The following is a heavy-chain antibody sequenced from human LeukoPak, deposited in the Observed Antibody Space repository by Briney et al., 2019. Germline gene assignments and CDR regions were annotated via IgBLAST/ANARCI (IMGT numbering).Heavy chain of an antibody. Sequence: SETLSLTCAVYGGSFSGYYWSWIRQPPGKGPEWIGEINHSGSTNYNPSLKSRVTISVDTSKNQFSLKLSSVTAADTAVYYCAREESGYVDYWGQGTLVTVSS. D-gene: IGHD1-26*01. V-gene: IGHV4-34*01. CDR2: INHSGST. J-gene: IGHJ4*02. CDR3: AREESGYVDY. CDR1: GGSFSGYY.